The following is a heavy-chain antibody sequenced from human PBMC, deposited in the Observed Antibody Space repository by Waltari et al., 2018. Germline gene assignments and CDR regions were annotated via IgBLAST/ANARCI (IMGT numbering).Heavy chain of an antibody. J-gene: IGHJ5*02. CDR2: IYWNDDK. V-gene: IGHV2-5*01. CDR3: AHSPKNYDILTGYYSFDP. Sequence: QVTSKESGPTLVKPTPTLTLTCTFSGFSLSTRGVAVGLLRQSPGTALEWLALIYWNDDKRYSPALKSRLTITKNTSRNLVVLTMTNMDPVDTATYYCAHSPKNYDILTGYYSFDPWGQGTLVTVSS. D-gene: IGHD3-9*01. CDR1: GFSLSTRGVA.